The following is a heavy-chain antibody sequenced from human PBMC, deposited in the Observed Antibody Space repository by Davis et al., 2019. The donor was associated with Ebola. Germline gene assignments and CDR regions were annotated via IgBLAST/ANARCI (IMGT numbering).Heavy chain of an antibody. CDR1: GNTFNRYA. CDR3: ARDPGWYYFDY. D-gene: IGHD6-19*01. J-gene: IGHJ4*02. Sequence: SVKVSCKTSGNTFNRYAIAWVRQAPGQGLEWMGRIVPLLGVANYEPKFQGRVAISADKSANTAYMELTGLTSDDTAVYYCARDPGWYYFDYWGQGTLIMVSS. CDR2: IVPLLGVA. V-gene: IGHV1-69*04.